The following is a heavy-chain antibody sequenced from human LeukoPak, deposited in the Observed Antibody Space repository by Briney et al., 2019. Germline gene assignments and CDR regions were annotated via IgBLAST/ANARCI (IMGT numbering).Heavy chain of an antibody. Sequence: GESLKISCKGSGYSFTSYWIGWVRQMPGKGLEWMGIIYPGDSDTRYSPSFQGQVTISSDESISTASMQWSSLKASDTAMYYCARHEDLGGNYIDYWGQRTLVTVS. J-gene: IGHJ4*02. CDR2: IYPGDSDT. V-gene: IGHV5-51*01. D-gene: IGHD2-15*01. CDR3: ARHEDLGGNYIDY. CDR1: GYSFTSYW.